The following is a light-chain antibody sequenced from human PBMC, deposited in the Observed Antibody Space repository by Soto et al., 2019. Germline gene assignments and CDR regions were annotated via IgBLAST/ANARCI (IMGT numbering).Light chain of an antibody. CDR1: QSISSW. Sequence: EIQTTQSPSTLSEPVGHRVTITCRSSQSISSWLAWYQQKPGKDPKILIYDDSSLESGVPSRFSGSGSGTEFTLTISSLQPDDFATYYCQQYNSYWTFGKGNKVDIK. CDR3: QQYNSYWT. J-gene: IGKJ1*01. CDR2: DDS. V-gene: IGKV1-5*01.